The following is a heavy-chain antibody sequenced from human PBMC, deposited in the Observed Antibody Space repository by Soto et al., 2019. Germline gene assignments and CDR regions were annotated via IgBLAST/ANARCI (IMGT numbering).Heavy chain of an antibody. CDR2: ISDSGDRT. J-gene: IGHJ4*02. CDR1: GFTFSTYG. CDR3: ARSFGAAGTLFDY. D-gene: IGHD6-13*01. V-gene: IGHV3-23*01. Sequence: GGSLRLSCAASGFTFSTYGMNWVRQAPGKGLEWVSTISDSGDRTPYAGSVKGRFTIFRDNSKNTLYLQMNNLSAEDTAVYFCARSFGAAGTLFDYWGQGALVTVS.